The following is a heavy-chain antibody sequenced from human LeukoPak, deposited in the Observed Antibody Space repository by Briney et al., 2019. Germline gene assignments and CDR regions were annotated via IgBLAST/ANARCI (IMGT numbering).Heavy chain of an antibody. CDR1: GYIFTNYW. CDR3: ARRASSINGVCEYYDS. CDR2: IYPGDSDT. D-gene: IGHD2-8*01. Sequence: GESLKISCKGSGYIFTNYWIGWVRQMPGKGLEWMGIIYPGDSDTRYSPSFQGQVTISADKSISTAYLQWSSLKASDTAMYFCARRASSINGVCEYYDSWGQGTLVTVSS. J-gene: IGHJ4*02. V-gene: IGHV5-51*01.